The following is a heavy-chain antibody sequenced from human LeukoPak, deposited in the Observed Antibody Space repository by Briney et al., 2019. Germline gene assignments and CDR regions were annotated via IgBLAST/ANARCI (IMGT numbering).Heavy chain of an antibody. J-gene: IGHJ4*02. CDR2: IYSGGST. CDR3: ARGDYYDSSGYYFLDY. D-gene: IGHD3-22*01. CDR1: GFTVSSNY. Sequence: GGSLRLSCAASGFTVSSNYMSWVRQAPGKGLEWVSVIYSGGSTYYADSVKGRFTISRDNSKNTLYLQMNSLRAEDTAVYYCARGDYYDSSGYYFLDYWGRGTLVTVSS. V-gene: IGHV3-66*01.